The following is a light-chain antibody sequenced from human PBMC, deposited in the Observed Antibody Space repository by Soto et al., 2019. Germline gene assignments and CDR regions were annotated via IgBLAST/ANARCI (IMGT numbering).Light chain of an antibody. CDR2: GAS. CDR3: QQYGSSPRT. CDR1: QSVSGY. Sequence: EIVLTQSAATLAFSPGGRATLSCRASQSVSGYLAWYQQKPGQAPRLLIYGASNRATGIPDRFSGSGSGTDFTLTISRLQTEDFAVYYCQQYGSSPRTFGQGTRLEIK. J-gene: IGKJ5*01. V-gene: IGKV3-20*01.